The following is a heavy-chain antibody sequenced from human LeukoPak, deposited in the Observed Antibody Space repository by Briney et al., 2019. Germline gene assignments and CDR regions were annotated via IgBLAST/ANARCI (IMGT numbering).Heavy chain of an antibody. V-gene: IGHV3-48*04. Sequence: GGSLRLSCAASGFTFSSYSMNWVRQAPGKGLEWVSYISSSSSTIYYADSVKGRFTISRDNAKNSLYLQMNSLRAEDTAVYYCARDRSVDIVVVPAADAFDIWGQGTMVTVSS. CDR1: GFTFSSYS. J-gene: IGHJ3*02. D-gene: IGHD2-2*01. CDR2: ISSSSSTI. CDR3: ARDRSVDIVVVPAADAFDI.